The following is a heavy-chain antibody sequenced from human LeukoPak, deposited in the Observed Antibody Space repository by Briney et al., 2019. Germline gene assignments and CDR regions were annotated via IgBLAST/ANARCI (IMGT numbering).Heavy chain of an antibody. CDR3: ASPEGGYSYGYVH. CDR2: IIPIFGTA. J-gene: IGHJ4*02. Sequence: GASVKVSCKASGGTFSIYAISWVRQAPGQGLEWMGGIIPIFGTANYAQKFQGRVTITADESTSTAYMELSSLRSEDTAVYYCASPEGGYSYGYVHWGQGTLVTVSS. V-gene: IGHV1-69*13. CDR1: GGTFSIYA. D-gene: IGHD5-18*01.